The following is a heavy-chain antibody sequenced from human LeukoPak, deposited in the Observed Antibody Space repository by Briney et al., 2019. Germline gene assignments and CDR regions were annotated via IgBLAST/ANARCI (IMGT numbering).Heavy chain of an antibody. CDR3: ARQKCTSTSCLTKNAFDI. Sequence: SETRSLTCTVSGSISSYYWSWIRQPPGKGLEWIGYIYTSGSTNYNPSLKSRVTISVDTSKNQFSLDLSSVTAADTAVYYCARQKCTSTSCLTKNAFDIWGQGTMVTVSS. J-gene: IGHJ3*02. D-gene: IGHD2-2*01. CDR2: IYTSGST. V-gene: IGHV4-4*09. CDR1: GSISSYY.